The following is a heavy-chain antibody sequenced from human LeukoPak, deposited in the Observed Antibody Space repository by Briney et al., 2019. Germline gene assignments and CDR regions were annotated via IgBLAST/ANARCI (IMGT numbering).Heavy chain of an antibody. CDR1: GGTFSSYS. CDR2: IIPIFDTA. Sequence: ASVKVSCKASGGTFSSYSISWVRQAPGQGLEWMGGIIPIFDTADYAQKFQGRVTITADESTSTAYMELSSLRSEDTAVFYCARISLGAIWGYYYGMDVWGQGTTVTVSS. CDR3: ARISLGAIWGYYYGMDV. V-gene: IGHV1-69*13. D-gene: IGHD1-26*01. J-gene: IGHJ6*02.